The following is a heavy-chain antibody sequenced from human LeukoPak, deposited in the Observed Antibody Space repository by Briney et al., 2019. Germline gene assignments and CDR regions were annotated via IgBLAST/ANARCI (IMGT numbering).Heavy chain of an antibody. V-gene: IGHV3-20*04. CDR3: AGRRREAAAFDH. CDR1: GFTFDDYG. J-gene: IGHJ4*02. Sequence: GGSLRLSCAASGFTFDDYGMSWVRQAPGKGLEWVSGINWNGGSTGYADSVKGRFTISRDNAKNSLYLQMNSLRVEDTAVYYCAGRRREAAAFDHWGQGTLVTVSS. D-gene: IGHD6-13*01. CDR2: INWNGGST.